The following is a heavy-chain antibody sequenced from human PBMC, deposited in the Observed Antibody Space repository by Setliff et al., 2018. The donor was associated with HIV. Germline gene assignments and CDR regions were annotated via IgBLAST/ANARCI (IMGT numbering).Heavy chain of an antibody. Sequence: TSETLSLTCTVSGGSIISGDHYWSWIRQPPGKGLEWIDYIYYSGSTYYNPSLKSRVTISVDTSKNQFSLKLTSVTAADTAIYYCARGEGLCGGGDCFPLAYFDYWGRGTLVTVSS. CDR3: ARGEGLCGGGDCFPLAYFDY. J-gene: IGHJ4*02. D-gene: IGHD2-21*02. CDR1: GGSIISGDHY. V-gene: IGHV4-30-4*08. CDR2: IYYSGST.